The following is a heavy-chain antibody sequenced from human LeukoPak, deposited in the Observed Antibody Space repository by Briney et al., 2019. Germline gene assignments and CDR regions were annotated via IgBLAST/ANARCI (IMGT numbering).Heavy chain of an antibody. CDR2: VYYTGST. CDR1: GGSISSSSYY. D-gene: IGHD6-6*01. CDR3: ARHFAYSSSSYFDY. Sequence: SETLSLTCAVSGGSISSSSYYWGWIRQPPGKGLEWIGYVYYTGSTNYNPSLKSRVTMFEDKSKNQFSLRLYSVTVADTAVYYCARHFAYSSSSYFDYWGQGSLVTVSS. J-gene: IGHJ4*02. V-gene: IGHV4-61*05.